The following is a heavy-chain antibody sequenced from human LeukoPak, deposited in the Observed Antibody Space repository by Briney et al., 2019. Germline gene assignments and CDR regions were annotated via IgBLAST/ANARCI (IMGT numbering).Heavy chain of an antibody. V-gene: IGHV2-5*01. CDR2: IYWNDDK. CDR3: AHRGGYSYGDYFDY. Sequence: SGPTLVKPTQTLTLTCTFSGFSLSTSGVGVGWIRQPPGKALECLALIYWNDDKRYSPSLKSRLTITKDTSKNQVVLTMTNMDPVDTATYYCAHRGGYSYGDYFDYWGQGTLVTVSS. D-gene: IGHD5-18*01. J-gene: IGHJ4*02. CDR1: GFSLSTSGVG.